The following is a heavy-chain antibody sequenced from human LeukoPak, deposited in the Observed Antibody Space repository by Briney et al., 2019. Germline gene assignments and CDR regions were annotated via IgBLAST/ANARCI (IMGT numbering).Heavy chain of an antibody. V-gene: IGHV1-18*01. CDR2: ISAFNGNT. D-gene: IGHD4-11*01. Sequence: AASVKVSCKASGYTFINYGISWVRQAPGQGLEWMGWISAFNGNTNYAQKFQDRVTMTTDTSTSTVYMELRSLRSDDTAVYHCARDEVQRGKTTLFTAYWGQGTLVTVSS. CDR1: GYTFINYG. CDR3: ARDEVQRGKTTLFTAY. J-gene: IGHJ4*02.